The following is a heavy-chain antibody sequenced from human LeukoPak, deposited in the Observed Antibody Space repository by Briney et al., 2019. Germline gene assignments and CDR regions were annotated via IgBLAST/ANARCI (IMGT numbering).Heavy chain of an antibody. CDR3: AREGVLWFGGLPHYYFFMDV. CDR2: ISSRGSTI. V-gene: IGHV3-48*03. J-gene: IGHJ6*03. CDR1: GFTFSSYE. Sequence: GGSLRLSCAASGFTFSSYEMNWVRQAPGKGLEWISYISSRGSTIYYADSVRGRFTISRDNAKNSLYLHMNSLRVDDTAIYYCAREGVLWFGGLPHYYFFMDVWGKGTTVTISS. D-gene: IGHD3-10*01.